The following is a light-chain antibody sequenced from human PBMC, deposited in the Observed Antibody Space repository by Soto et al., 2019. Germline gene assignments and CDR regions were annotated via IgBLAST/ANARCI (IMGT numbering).Light chain of an antibody. J-gene: IGKJ4*01. CDR1: QGISTY. Sequence: DLQLTQSPSFLSASVGDRVTITCRASQGISTYLAWYQQKPGKAPKLLIYAASTLQGGVPSRFSGRGAGTEFTLTISSLQPEDFATCYCQHLNSYPLTFGGGAKVEIK. CDR2: AAS. CDR3: QHLNSYPLT. V-gene: IGKV1-9*01.